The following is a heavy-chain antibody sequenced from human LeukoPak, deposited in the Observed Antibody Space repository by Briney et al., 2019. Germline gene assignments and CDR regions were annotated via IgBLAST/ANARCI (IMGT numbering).Heavy chain of an antibody. CDR2: IYHSGST. CDR3: ARDYGGNFGPRFDY. D-gene: IGHD4-23*01. V-gene: IGHV4-38-2*02. J-gene: IGHJ4*02. Sequence: SETLSLTCTVSGYSISSGYYWGWIRQPPGKGLEWIGSIYHSGSTYYNPSLKSRVTISVDTSKNQFSLRLTSVTAADTAVYYCARDYGGNFGPRFDYWGQGTLVTVSS. CDR1: GYSISSGYY.